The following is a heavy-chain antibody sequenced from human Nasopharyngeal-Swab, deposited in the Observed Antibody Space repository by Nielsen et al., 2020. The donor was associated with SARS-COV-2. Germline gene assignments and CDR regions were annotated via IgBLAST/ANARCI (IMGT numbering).Heavy chain of an antibody. CDR3: AKAYGSGRGAPFDY. J-gene: IGHJ4*02. CDR1: GGTFSSYA. CDR2: IIPILGIA. Sequence: SVKVSCKASGGTFSSYAISWVRPAPGQGLEWMGRIIPILGIANYAQKFQGRVTITADKSTSTAYMELSSLRSEDTAVYYCAKAYGSGRGAPFDYWGQGTLVTVSS. D-gene: IGHD3-10*01. V-gene: IGHV1-69*04.